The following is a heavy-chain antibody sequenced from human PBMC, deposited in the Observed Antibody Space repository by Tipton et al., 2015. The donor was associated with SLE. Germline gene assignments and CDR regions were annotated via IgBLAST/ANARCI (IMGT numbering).Heavy chain of an antibody. CDR3: ARQEILGRDY. V-gene: IGHV4-34*01. CDR2: THHSGPT. D-gene: IGHD7-27*01. Sequence: LRLSCTIYSGSFSGYHWSWIRQSPGKGLEWFGSTHHSGPTYYNPSLKSRVTISVDTSKNHFSLRLSSVTAAGTAVYYCARQEILGRDYWGQGTLVTVSS. J-gene: IGHJ4*02. CDR1: SGSFSGYH.